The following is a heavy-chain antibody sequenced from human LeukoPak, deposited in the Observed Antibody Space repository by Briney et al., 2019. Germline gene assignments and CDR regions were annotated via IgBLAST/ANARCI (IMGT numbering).Heavy chain of an antibody. CDR1: GFMFSNHW. Sequence: GGSLRLSCAASGFMFSNHWMTWVRQAPGKGLEWVANIKQDGSETYYMDYVKGRFTISRDNAKNSLHLQMDSLRAEDTAVYYCASGGGWVFFNWGQGTLVTVSS. CDR2: IKQDGSET. J-gene: IGHJ4*02. CDR3: ASGGGWVFFN. D-gene: IGHD6-19*01. V-gene: IGHV3-7*01.